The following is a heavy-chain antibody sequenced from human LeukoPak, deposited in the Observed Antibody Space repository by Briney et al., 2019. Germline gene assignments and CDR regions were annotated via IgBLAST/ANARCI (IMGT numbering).Heavy chain of an antibody. Sequence: PGRSLRLSCAASGFTFSSYAMHWVRQAPGKGLEWVAVISYDGSNKYYADSVKGRFTISRDNSKNTLYLQMNSLRAEDTAVYYCASGDSSSWTQLDYWGQGTPVTVSS. V-gene: IGHV3-30*04. D-gene: IGHD6-13*01. CDR1: GFTFSSYA. J-gene: IGHJ4*02. CDR3: ASGDSSSWTQLDY. CDR2: ISYDGSNK.